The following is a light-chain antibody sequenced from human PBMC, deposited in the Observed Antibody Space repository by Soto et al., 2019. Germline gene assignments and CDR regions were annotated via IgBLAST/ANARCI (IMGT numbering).Light chain of an antibody. J-gene: IGKJ2*01. CDR1: ETVTSTY. CDR3: QLFGRSPRYT. CDR2: GAS. V-gene: IGKV3-20*01. Sequence: EMVLTQSPGTLSLSPGERATLSCSTSETVTSTYLAWYQQKPGQPPRLLIYGASNRATGIPDRFSGRGSGTDLTLTISRREPEDFAVYYCQLFGRSPRYTFGQGTKLAI.